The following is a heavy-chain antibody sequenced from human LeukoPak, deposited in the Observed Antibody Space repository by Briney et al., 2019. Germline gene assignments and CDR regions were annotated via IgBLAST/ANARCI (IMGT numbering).Heavy chain of an antibody. CDR1: GFIFSSYW. D-gene: IGHD3-10*01. V-gene: IGHV3-74*01. CDR3: ARAKPKNMVRGLIMRRESRYYFDY. CDR2: INTDGSIT. Sequence: GGSLRLSCAASGFIFSSYWMHWVRQAPGKGPVWFSHINTDGSITDYADSVKGRFTISRDNAKNTLYLQMNSLRAEDTAVYYCARAKPKNMVRGLIMRRESRYYFDYWGQGTLVTVSS. J-gene: IGHJ4*02.